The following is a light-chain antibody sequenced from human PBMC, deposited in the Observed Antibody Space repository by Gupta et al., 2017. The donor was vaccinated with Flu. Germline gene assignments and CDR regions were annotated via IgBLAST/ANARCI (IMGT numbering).Light chain of an antibody. J-gene: IGKJ4*01. Sequence: DIQMTQSPSSLSASVGDRVTITCRASQIIGSYLNWYQHKEGKAPKFLIYSASSLQCGVPSRFSGSGSGTDSTLTISSLQPDDFATYYCQQSDVTPLTFGGGTKLEVK. CDR3: QQSDVTPLT. V-gene: IGKV1-39*01. CDR1: QIIGSY. CDR2: SAS.